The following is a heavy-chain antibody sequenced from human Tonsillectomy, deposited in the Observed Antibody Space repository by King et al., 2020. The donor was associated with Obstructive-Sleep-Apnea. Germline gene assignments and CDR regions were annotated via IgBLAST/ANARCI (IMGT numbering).Heavy chain of an antibody. D-gene: IGHD3-9*01. V-gene: IGHV3-15*01. J-gene: IGHJ3*02. Sequence: GQLVQSGGGLVKPGGSLRLSCAASGFTFSNAWMSWVRQAPGKGLEWVGRIKSKTDGGTTDYAAPVKGRFTISRDDSKNTLYLQMNSLKTEDTAVYYCTTVLRYVDWSDAFDIWGQGTMVTVSS. CDR2: IKSKTDGGTT. CDR3: TTVLRYVDWSDAFDI. CDR1: GFTFSNAW.